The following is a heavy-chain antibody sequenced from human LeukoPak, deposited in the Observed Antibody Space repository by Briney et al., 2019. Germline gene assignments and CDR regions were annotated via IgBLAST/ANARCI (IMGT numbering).Heavy chain of an antibody. J-gene: IGHJ4*02. CDR1: GFTFSSYS. V-gene: IGHV3-21*01. CDR2: ISSSSSYI. Sequence: PGGSLRLSCAASGFTFSSYSMNWVRRAPGKGLEWVSSISSSSSYIYYADSVKGRFTISRDNAKNSLYLQMNSLRAEDTAVYYCARGVAYYYDGSGYLAGDYWGQGTLVTVSS. D-gene: IGHD3-22*01. CDR3: ARGVAYYYDGSGYLAGDY.